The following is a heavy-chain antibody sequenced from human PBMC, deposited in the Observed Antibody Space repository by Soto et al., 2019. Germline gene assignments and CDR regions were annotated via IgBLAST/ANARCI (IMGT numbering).Heavy chain of an antibody. D-gene: IGHD2-15*01. CDR1: GGSLSTNP. CDR3: ARRDSGGFYRFFDS. V-gene: IGHV1-69*06. J-gene: IGHJ4*02. Sequence: QVQLVQSGTEVKKPGSSVKVSCKASGGSLSTNPISWVRQAPGQGLEWMGGTGSGTGPGNHAQKFQGRLTVTAYKSTSTVYMELTNPSSVDTAVYYCARRDSGGFYRFFDSWGQGTLVTVSS. CDR2: TGSGTGPG.